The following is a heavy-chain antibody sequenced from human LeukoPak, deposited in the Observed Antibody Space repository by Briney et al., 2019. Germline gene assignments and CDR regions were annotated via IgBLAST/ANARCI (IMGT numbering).Heavy chain of an antibody. V-gene: IGHV1-8*01. CDR3: ARVNCSSTSCRSKFLDY. CDR2: MNPNSGNT. D-gene: IGHD2-2*01. CDR1: VYTFTNYD. Sequence: ASVTVSCKSSVYTFTNYDINWVRQATGQGLEWMGWMNPNSGNTGYAQKFQRRVTMTRNTSISTAYMELSSLRSEDTAVYYCARVNCSSTSCRSKFLDYWGQGTLVTVSS. J-gene: IGHJ4*02.